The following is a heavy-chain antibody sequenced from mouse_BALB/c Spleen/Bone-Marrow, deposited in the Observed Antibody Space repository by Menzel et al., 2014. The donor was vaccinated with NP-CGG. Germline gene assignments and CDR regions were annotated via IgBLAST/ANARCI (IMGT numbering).Heavy chain of an antibody. CDR2: IWAGGST. J-gene: IGHJ4*01. Sequence: QVQLKESGPGLVAPPQSLSITCTVSGFSLSHYGVHWVRQPPGKGLEWLGVIWAGGSTNYISALMSRLTISKDNSKSQVFLKMHSLQTDDTAMYFCARVGDSDYAMDYWGQGTSVTVSS. D-gene: IGHD2-13*01. V-gene: IGHV2-9*02. CDR3: ARVGDSDYAMDY. CDR1: GFSLSHYG.